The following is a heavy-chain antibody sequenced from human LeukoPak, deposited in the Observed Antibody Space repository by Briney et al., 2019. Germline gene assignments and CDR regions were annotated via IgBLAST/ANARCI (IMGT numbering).Heavy chain of an antibody. CDR3: ARGGHDYYDRSGYYYMSAFDI. CDR1: GFTLSSYG. D-gene: IGHD3-22*01. V-gene: IGHV3-33*01. Sequence: GGSLRLSCAASGFTLSSYGINWVRQAPGKGLEWVALICDDGTNRYSVDSVRGRFTISRDNSKITLHLQMNSLRADDTAVYYCARGGHDYYDRSGYYYMSAFDIWGQGTMVTVSS. J-gene: IGHJ3*02. CDR2: ICDDGTNR.